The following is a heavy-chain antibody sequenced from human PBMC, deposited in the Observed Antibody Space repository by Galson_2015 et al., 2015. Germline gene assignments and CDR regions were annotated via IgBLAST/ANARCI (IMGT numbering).Heavy chain of an antibody. CDR2: INTNTGNP. J-gene: IGHJ4*02. V-gene: IGHV7-4-1*02. Sequence: SVKVSCKASGYTFTSYAMNWVRQAPGQGLEWMGWINTNTGNPTYAQGFTGRFVFSLDTSVSTAYLQISSLKAEDTAVYYCAREVLYSYGSRYTPPPGFDYWGQGTLVTVSS. CDR3: AREVLYSYGSRYTPPPGFDY. D-gene: IGHD5-18*01. CDR1: GYTFTSYA.